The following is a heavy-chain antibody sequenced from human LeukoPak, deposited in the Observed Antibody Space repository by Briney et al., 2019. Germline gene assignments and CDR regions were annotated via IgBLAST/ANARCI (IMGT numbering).Heavy chain of an antibody. D-gene: IGHD6-19*01. Sequence: GGSLRLSCAASGFTFSSYGMHWVRQAPGKGLEWVAVIWYDGSNKYYADSVKGRFTISRDNSKNTLYLQMNSLRAEDTAVYYCAKDRAAVARRIDPWGQGTLVTVSS. CDR3: AKDRAAVARRIDP. CDR1: GFTFSSYG. J-gene: IGHJ5*02. V-gene: IGHV3-33*06. CDR2: IWYDGSNK.